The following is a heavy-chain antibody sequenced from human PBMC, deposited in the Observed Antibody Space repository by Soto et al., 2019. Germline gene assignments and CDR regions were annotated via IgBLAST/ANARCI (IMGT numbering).Heavy chain of an antibody. D-gene: IGHD1-26*01. Sequence: GEPMKISCKGSGYSFTSYWIGWVRQMPGKGLEWMGIIYPGDSDTRYSPSFQGQVTISADKSISTAYLQWSSLKASDTAMYYCARLGGATWDNYYYYGMDVWGQGTTVTVSS. CDR3: ARLGGATWDNYYYYGMDV. CDR1: GYSFTSYW. CDR2: IYPGDSDT. J-gene: IGHJ6*02. V-gene: IGHV5-51*01.